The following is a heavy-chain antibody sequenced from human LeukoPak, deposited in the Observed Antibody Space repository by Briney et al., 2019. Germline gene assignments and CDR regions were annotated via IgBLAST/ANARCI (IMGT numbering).Heavy chain of an antibody. D-gene: IGHD6-13*01. CDR2: ISYDGATT. J-gene: IGHJ1*01. CDR1: GFTFSSYA. V-gene: IGHV3-30*01. Sequence: PGGSLRLSCAAFGFTFSSYAMHWVRQAPGKGLEWVAVISYDGATTYYADSVKGRFTISRDNSKNTLYLQMNSLRAEDTAMYYCARGSSSWYPIEHWGQGTLVTVSS. CDR3: ARGSSSWYPIEH.